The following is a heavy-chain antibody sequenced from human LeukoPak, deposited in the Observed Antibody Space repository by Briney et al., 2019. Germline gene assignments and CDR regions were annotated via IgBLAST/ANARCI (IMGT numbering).Heavy chain of an antibody. Sequence: GGSLRLSCAASGFRFTDYSMSWVRQAPGKGLEWVAGLGGSGEYKYYADSVKGRFTISRDNSKDTVSLQMNSLRAEDSAIYFCVKDRPCETCMPMDAWGQGTTVTVSS. CDR2: LGGSGEYK. CDR3: VKDRPCETCMPMDA. J-gene: IGHJ6*02. V-gene: IGHV3-23*01. CDR1: GFRFTDYS. D-gene: IGHD2-2*01.